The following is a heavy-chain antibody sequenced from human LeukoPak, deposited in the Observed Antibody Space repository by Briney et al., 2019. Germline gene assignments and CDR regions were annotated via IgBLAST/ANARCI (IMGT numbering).Heavy chain of an antibody. CDR3: ARETPSYYDSWSGYSNDY. Sequence: AGGSLRLSCAASGFTFSSYGMHWVRQAPGKGLEWVAVIWYDGSNKYYADSVKGRFTISRDNSKNTLYLQMNSLRAEGTAVYYCARETPSYYDSWSGYSNDYWGQGTLVTVSS. V-gene: IGHV3-33*01. CDR1: GFTFSSYG. J-gene: IGHJ4*02. CDR2: IWYDGSNK. D-gene: IGHD3-3*01.